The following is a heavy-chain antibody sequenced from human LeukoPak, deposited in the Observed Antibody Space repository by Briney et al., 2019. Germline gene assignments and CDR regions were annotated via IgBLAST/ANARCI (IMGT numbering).Heavy chain of an antibody. Sequence: GGCLKLSCAASGFTFGSYWMHWVRQAPGKGLVWVSRINTDGDTSYADSVKGRFTISRDNAKNTLYVQMNSLRAEDTDVYYCARDLMVGSPFDSWGQGTLVTVSS. D-gene: IGHD2-8*01. CDR1: GFTFGSYW. CDR3: ARDLMVGSPFDS. J-gene: IGHJ4*02. CDR2: INTDGDT. V-gene: IGHV3-74*01.